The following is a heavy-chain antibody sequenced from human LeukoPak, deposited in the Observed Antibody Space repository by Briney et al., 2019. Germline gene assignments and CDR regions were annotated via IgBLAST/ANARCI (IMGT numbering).Heavy chain of an antibody. Sequence: ASVKVSCKASGYTFTSYYMHWVRQAPGQGLEWMGIINPSGGSTSYAQKFQGRVTMTRDTSTSTVYMGLSSLRSEDTAVYYCARGGGIVVVTRGCDYWGQGTLVTVSS. V-gene: IGHV1-46*01. CDR1: GYTFTSYY. CDR3: ARGGGIVVVTRGCDY. D-gene: IGHD2-21*02. CDR2: INPSGGST. J-gene: IGHJ4*02.